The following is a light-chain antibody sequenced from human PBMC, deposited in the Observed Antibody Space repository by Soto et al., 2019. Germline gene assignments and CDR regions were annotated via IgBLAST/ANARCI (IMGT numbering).Light chain of an antibody. CDR3: QQRSNSIT. V-gene: IGKV3-11*01. CDR2: DAS. J-gene: IGKJ5*01. CDR1: QSVSSSY. Sequence: IGMTQSPGTLSFSQGERATLSCRASQSVSSSYLAWYQQKPGQAPRLLIYDASNRATGIPARFSGSGSGTDFTLTISSLEPEDFAVYYCQQRSNSITFGQGTRLEIK.